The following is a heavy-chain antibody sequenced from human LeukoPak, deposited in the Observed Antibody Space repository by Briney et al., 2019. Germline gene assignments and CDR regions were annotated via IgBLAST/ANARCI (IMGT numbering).Heavy chain of an antibody. V-gene: IGHV3-23*01. CDR1: GFTFSSYA. J-gene: IGHJ4*02. CDR2: ISGSGDST. Sequence: GGSLRLSRAASGFTFSSYAMTWVRQAPGKGLEWVSGISGSGDSTYYADSVKGRFTIFRDNSESTLYLQMNSLTAEDTALYYCAKGIGNTGYDPPAYWGQGTLVTVSS. D-gene: IGHD5-12*01. CDR3: AKGIGNTGYDPPAY.